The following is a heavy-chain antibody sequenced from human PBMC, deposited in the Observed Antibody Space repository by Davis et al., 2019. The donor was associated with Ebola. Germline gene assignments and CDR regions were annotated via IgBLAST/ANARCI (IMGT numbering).Heavy chain of an antibody. V-gene: IGHV3-74*01. Sequence: HTGGSLRLSCSASGFSFRSYWMHWVRQAPGKGLVWVSRIKTDGSMTGYGDSVQGRFTISRDNAKNTLYLQMNNLRAEDTAVYYCARDTPSSWLLISAANYGMDVWGKGTTVTVSS. CDR1: GFSFRSYW. CDR3: ARDTPSSWLLISAANYGMDV. J-gene: IGHJ6*04. CDR2: IKTDGSMT. D-gene: IGHD6-13*01.